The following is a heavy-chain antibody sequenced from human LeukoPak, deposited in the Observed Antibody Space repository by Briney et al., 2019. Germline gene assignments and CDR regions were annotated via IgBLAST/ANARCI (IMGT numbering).Heavy chain of an antibody. CDR1: GGSISSGGYY. V-gene: IGHV4-31*03. J-gene: IGHJ4*02. CDR2: IYYSGST. Sequence: PSETLSLTCTVSGGSISSGGYYWSWIRQHPGKGLEWIGYIYYSGSTYYNPSLKSRVTISVDTTKNQFSLKLSSVTAADTAVYYCARGYYGSVSGIGYWGQGTLVTVSS. D-gene: IGHD3-10*01. CDR3: ARGYYGSVSGIGY.